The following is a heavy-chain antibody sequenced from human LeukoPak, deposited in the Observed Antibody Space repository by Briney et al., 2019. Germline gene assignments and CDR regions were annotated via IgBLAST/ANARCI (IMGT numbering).Heavy chain of an antibody. J-gene: IGHJ1*01. CDR3: ARYGGINPEYFQH. V-gene: IGHV1-18*01. CDR2: ISGYSGNT. CDR1: GYTFNSYG. D-gene: IGHD4-23*01. Sequence: ASVKVSCKASGYTFNSYGISWVRQAPGQGLEWMGWISGYSGNTHYAERVQGRVTMTTDTSTSTAYMELRSLRSDDTAVYYCARYGGINPEYFQHWGQGTLVTVSS.